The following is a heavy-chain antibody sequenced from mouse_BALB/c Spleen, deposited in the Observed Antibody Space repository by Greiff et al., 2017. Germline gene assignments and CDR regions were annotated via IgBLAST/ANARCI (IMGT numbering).Heavy chain of an antibody. V-gene: IGHV14-3*02. CDR2: IDPANGNT. CDR3: ASNSAWFAY. J-gene: IGHJ3*01. Sequence: VQLQQSGAELVRSGASVKLSCTASGFNIKDYYMHWVKQRPEQGLEWIGRIDPANGNTKYDPKFQGKATITADTSSNTAYLQLSSLTSEDTAVYYGASNSAWFAYWGQGTLVTVSA. D-gene: IGHD1-3*01. CDR1: GFNIKDYY.